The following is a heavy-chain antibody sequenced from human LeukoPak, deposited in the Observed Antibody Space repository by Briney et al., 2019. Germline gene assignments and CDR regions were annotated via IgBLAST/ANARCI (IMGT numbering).Heavy chain of an antibody. D-gene: IGHD1-1*01. Sequence: GGSLRLSCEASGFTFSSYGMHWVRQAPDTGLQWVALILNDGTKQYYPDSAKGRFTISRDNSKNTLYLQMNSLRAEDTAVYYCVRDGPAADNEFDYWGQGTRVTVSS. CDR3: VRDGPAADNEFDY. V-gene: IGHV3-33*01. CDR2: ILNDGTKQ. CDR1: GFTFSSYG. J-gene: IGHJ4*02.